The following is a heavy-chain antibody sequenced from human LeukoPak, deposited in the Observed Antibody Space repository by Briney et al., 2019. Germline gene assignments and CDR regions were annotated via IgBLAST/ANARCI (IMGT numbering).Heavy chain of an antibody. CDR1: GFTFSSYS. D-gene: IGHD4-23*01. V-gene: IGHV3-48*04. Sequence: GGSLRLSCTASGFTFSSYSMNWVRQAPGKGLAWVSYISSSSSTIYYADSVKGRFTISRDNAKNSLYLQMNSLRAEDTAVYYCAKSSATVVGGFFDYWGQGTLVTVYS. CDR3: AKSSATVVGGFFDY. CDR2: ISSSSSTI. J-gene: IGHJ4*02.